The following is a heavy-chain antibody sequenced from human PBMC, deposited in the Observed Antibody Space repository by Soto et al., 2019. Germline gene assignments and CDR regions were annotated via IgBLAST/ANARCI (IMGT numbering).Heavy chain of an antibody. Sequence: GGSLRLSCAASGFTFSNAWMNWVRQAPGKGLEWVGRIKSKTDGGTTDYAAPVKGRFTISRDDSKNTLYLQMNSLKTEDTAVYYCTTSDCSSTSCGTYYYYYGMDVWGQGTTVTVSS. J-gene: IGHJ6*02. CDR3: TTSDCSSTSCGTYYYYYGMDV. CDR1: GFTFSNAW. CDR2: IKSKTDGGTT. V-gene: IGHV3-15*07. D-gene: IGHD2-2*01.